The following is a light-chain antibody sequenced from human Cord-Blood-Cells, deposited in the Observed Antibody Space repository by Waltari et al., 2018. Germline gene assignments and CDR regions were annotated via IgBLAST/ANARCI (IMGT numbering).Light chain of an antibody. J-gene: IGLJ2*01. V-gene: IGLV2-11*01. Sequence: QSALTQPRSVSGSPGQSVTISCTGTSSDVGGYNYVSWYQQHPGKDPKLMIYDVSKRPSGGPDRFSGSKSGNTASLTISGLQAEDEADYYCCSYAGSYTLVFGGGTKLTVL. CDR1: SSDVGGYNY. CDR3: CSYAGSYTLV. CDR2: DVS.